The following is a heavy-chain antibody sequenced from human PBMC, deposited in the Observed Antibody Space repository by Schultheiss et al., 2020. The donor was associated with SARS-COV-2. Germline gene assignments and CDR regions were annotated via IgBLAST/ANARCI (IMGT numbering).Heavy chain of an antibody. D-gene: IGHD4-17*01. CDR1: GGSFSGYY. J-gene: IGHJ4*02. V-gene: IGHV4-39*01. CDR2: IYSGGNT. CDR3: ARLGGGRLRRDYFDY. Sequence: SQTLSLTCAVYGGSFSGYYWGWIRQPPGKGLEWIGSIYSGGNTYYNPSLKSRVTISVDTSKNQFSLKLSSVTAADTAVYYCARLGGGRLRRDYFDYWGQGTLVTVSS.